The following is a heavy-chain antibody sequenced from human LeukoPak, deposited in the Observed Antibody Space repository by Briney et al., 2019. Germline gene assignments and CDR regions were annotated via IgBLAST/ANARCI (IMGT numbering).Heavy chain of an antibody. CDR3: AGLSGYYDSTAGYFDS. CDR2: IYVGDSDT. D-gene: IGHD3-22*01. CDR1: GYSFPSYW. V-gene: IGHV5-51*01. Sequence: GESLKISCKGSGYSFPSYWIGWVRQMPGKGLEWMGLIYVGDSDTRYSPSFQGQVAISADKSTSTAYLQWSSLQASDTAMYYCAGLSGYYDSTAGYFDSWGQGALVTVSS. J-gene: IGHJ4*02.